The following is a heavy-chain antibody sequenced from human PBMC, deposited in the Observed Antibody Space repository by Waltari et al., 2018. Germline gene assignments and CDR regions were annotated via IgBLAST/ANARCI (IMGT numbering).Heavy chain of an antibody. CDR1: GFSLSTSGMF. CDR3: ARIRYYYDSRVSDYLYYYGMDV. V-gene: IGHV2-70*15. CDR2: IDWDDDK. J-gene: IGHJ6*02. Sequence: QVTLRESGPALVKPTQTLTLTCPFSGFSLSTSGMFVSWIRQPPGKALEWLARIDWDDDKYYITSLKTRLTISKDTSKNQVVLTMTNMDPVDTATYYCARIRYYYDSRVSDYLYYYGMDVWGQGTTVTVSS. D-gene: IGHD3-22*01.